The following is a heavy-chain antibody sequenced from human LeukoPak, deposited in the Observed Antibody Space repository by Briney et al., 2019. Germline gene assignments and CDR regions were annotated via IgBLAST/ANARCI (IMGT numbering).Heavy chain of an antibody. CDR3: AKDRALSGWSHFDY. Sequence: GGSLRLSCAASGFTFSSYAMSWVRQAPGKGLEWVSAISGSGGSTYYADSAKGRFTISRDNSKNTLYLQMNSLRAEDTAVYYCAKDRALSGWSHFDYWGQGTLVTVSS. J-gene: IGHJ4*02. CDR1: GFTFSSYA. D-gene: IGHD6-19*01. CDR2: ISGSGGST. V-gene: IGHV3-23*01.